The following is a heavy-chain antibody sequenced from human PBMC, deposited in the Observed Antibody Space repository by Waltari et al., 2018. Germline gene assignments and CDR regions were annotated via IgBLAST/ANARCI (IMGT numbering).Heavy chain of an antibody. CDR1: GFIVSNNY. Sequence: EVQLVESGGGLLQPGGSLRLSCAASGFIVSNNYMRWVRRAPGQGLEWVSVIYRGGSTYYADSMRGRFTISRDNSKNTVYLQMNSLSAEDTAVYYCATMTFYYDTSGYYPGYFQHWGQGTLVTVSS. J-gene: IGHJ1*01. CDR3: ATMTFYYDTSGYYPGYFQH. V-gene: IGHV3-53*01. D-gene: IGHD3-22*01. CDR2: IYRGGST.